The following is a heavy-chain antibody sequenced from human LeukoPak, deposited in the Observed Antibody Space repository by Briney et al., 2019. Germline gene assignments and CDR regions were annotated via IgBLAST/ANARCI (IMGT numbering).Heavy chain of an antibody. CDR3: ARDLGPAGLDY. D-gene: IGHD2-2*01. V-gene: IGHV3-21*01. J-gene: IGHJ4*02. CDR1: GFTFSGYS. CDR2: ISSSSSYI. Sequence: PGGSLRLSCAASGFTFSGYSMNWVRQAPGKGLEWVSFISSSSSYIYYADSVKGRVTISRDNAKNSLYLQMNSLRAEDTAVYYCARDLGPAGLDYWGQGTLVTVSS.